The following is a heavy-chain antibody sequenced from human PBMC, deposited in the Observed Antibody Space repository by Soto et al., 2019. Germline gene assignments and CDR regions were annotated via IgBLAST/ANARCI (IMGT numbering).Heavy chain of an antibody. V-gene: IGHV3-64D*06. Sequence: PGGSLRLSCSASGFIFRTYAMHWVRQAPGKGLEYVSAVSSNGRITDYADSVKGRFTISKDSSNNMVYLQMSSLRAEDTAIYYCVKEEAYYFDYWGQGTLVTVSS. CDR1: GFIFRTYA. CDR3: VKEEAYYFDY. J-gene: IGHJ4*01. CDR2: VSSNGRIT.